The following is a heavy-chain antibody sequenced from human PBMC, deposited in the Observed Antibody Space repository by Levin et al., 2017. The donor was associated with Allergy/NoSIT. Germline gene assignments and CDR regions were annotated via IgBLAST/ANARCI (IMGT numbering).Heavy chain of an antibody. V-gene: IGHV1-18*01. CDR1: GYTFTSYG. CDR3: ARALPGIAAAGLDY. CDR2: ISAYNGNT. D-gene: IGHD6-13*01. J-gene: IGHJ4*02. Sequence: ASVKVSCKASGYTFTSYGISWVRQAPGQGLEWMGWISAYNGNTNYAQKLQGRVTMTTDTSTSTAYMELRSLRSDDTAVYYCARALPGIAAAGLDYWGQGTLVTVSS.